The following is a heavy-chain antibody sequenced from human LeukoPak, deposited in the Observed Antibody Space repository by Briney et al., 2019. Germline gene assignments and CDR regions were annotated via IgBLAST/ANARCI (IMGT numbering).Heavy chain of an antibody. CDR2: ISGGYTST. D-gene: IGHD2-21*02. J-gene: IGHJ6*03. V-gene: IGHV3-23*01. CDR1: GFTFTNYA. Sequence: PGGSLRLSCAASGFTFTNYAMSWVRQAPGKGLEWVSAISGGYTSTYYAGSVKGRFTLSRDNSKNTLYLQMNSLRAEDTAVYYCARGEVATASLPDYFYYYMDVWGKGTTVTISS. CDR3: ARGEVATASLPDYFYYYMDV.